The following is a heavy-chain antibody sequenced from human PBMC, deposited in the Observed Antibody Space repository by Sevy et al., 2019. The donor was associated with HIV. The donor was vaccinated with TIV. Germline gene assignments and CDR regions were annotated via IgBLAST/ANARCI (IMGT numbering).Heavy chain of an antibody. CDR2: IWYDGSNK. J-gene: IGHJ6*02. Sequence: GGSLRLSCAASGFTFSSYGMHWVRQAPGKGLEWVAVIWYDGSNKYYADSVKGRFTISRDNSKNTLYLQMNSLRAEDTAVYYCERALCNYEFGSGYYYYSYYGMDVWGQGTTVTVSS. D-gene: IGHD3-3*01. CDR3: ERALCNYEFGSGYYYYSYYGMDV. CDR1: GFTFSSYG. V-gene: IGHV3-33*01.